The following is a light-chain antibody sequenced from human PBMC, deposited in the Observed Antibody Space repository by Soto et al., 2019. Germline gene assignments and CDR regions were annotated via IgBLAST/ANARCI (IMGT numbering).Light chain of an antibody. V-gene: IGKV1-39*01. Sequence: DIQMTQSPSSLSASVGDRVTITCRASQNVGNNLDWYQQKPGTAPKLLIYATSSLQIGVPSRFSGSGSGTAFTLTISSLQAEDLATYYCQQTNTIPYTFGQGTKLEIK. CDR1: QNVGNN. J-gene: IGKJ2*01. CDR3: QQTNTIPYT. CDR2: ATS.